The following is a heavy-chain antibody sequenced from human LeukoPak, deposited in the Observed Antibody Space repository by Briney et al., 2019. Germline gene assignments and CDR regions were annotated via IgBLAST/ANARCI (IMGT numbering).Heavy chain of an antibody. D-gene: IGHD5-24*01. Sequence: GGSLRLSCAASGFTFTSYAMSWVRQAPGKGLEWVSAISGSGGSTYYADSVKGRFTISRDNSKNTLYLQMNGLRAEDTAVYYCAKDPYVKDGYGFDYWGQGTLVTVSS. CDR3: AKDPYVKDGYGFDY. V-gene: IGHV3-23*01. J-gene: IGHJ4*02. CDR2: ISGSGGST. CDR1: GFTFTSYA.